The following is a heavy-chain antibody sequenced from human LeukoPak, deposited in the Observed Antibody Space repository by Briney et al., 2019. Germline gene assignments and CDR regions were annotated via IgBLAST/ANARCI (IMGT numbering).Heavy chain of an antibody. V-gene: IGHV1-2*02. CDR2: INPNSGGT. D-gene: IGHD1-26*01. Sequence: ASVKVSCKASGYTFTGYYMHWVRQAPGQGLEWMGWINPNSGGTNYAQKFQGRVTMTRDTSISTAYMELSRLRSDDTAVYYCARDTRAGAYDFDYWGQGTLVTVSS. J-gene: IGHJ4*02. CDR1: GYTFTGYY. CDR3: ARDTRAGAYDFDY.